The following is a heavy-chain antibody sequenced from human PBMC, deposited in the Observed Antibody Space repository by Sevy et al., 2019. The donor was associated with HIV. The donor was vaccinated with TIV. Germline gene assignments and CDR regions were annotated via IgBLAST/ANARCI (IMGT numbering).Heavy chain of an antibody. CDR2: ISGSGTRT. CDR3: AKDETPGPTFDY. Sequence: GGSLRLSCAVSGFSFDSYGMTWVRQAPGKGLEWVSGISGSGTRTYYADSVKGRFTISRDNSKNTLYLQMNSLRAEDTAVYYCAKDETPGPTFDYWGQGTLVTVSS. J-gene: IGHJ4*02. V-gene: IGHV3-23*01. CDR1: GFSFDSYG.